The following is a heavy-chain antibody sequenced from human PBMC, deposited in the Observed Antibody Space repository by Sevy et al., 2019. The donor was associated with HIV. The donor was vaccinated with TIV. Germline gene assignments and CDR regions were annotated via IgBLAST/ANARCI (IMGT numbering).Heavy chain of an antibody. CDR1: GGSISSYY. V-gene: IGHV4-59*01. J-gene: IGHJ3*02. CDR3: ARVGPVPKGAFDI. Sequence: SETLSLTCTVSGGSISSYYWSWIRQPPGKGLEWIGYIYYSGSTNYNPSLKSRVTISVDTSKNQFSLKLRSVTAADTAVYYCARVGPVPKGAFDIWGQGTMVTVSS. CDR2: IYYSGST.